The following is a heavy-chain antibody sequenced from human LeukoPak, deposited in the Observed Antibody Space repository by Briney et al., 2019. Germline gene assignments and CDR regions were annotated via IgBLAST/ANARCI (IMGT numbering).Heavy chain of an antibody. D-gene: IGHD4-17*01. CDR3: ARYDGDLTGGFDN. CDR2: INPAGGST. V-gene: IGHV1-46*01. CDR1: GYTFTDYY. J-gene: IGHJ4*02. Sequence: ASVKVSCKASGYTFTDYYIHWVRQAPGQGLEWMGIINPAGGSTGYAQKFQGRVTMTRDTSTSTVYMELSSLRSEDTAVYYCARYDGDLTGGFDNWGQGTLVTVSS.